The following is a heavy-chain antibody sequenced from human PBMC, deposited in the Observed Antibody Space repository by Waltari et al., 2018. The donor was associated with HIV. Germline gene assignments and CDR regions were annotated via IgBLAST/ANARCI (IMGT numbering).Heavy chain of an antibody. CDR2: ISFNGGRT. D-gene: IGHD3-3*01. Sequence: EVQLTDSGGGLVQVGGSLTVSCAVSGFSFDYYAMHWVPQATGKGLWWVSGISFNGGRTEYAIYVKGRFTISRDKTKKSLYLQMNSLRGEDTALYDCANDISSPRRRTRATNSNETRGPYDFYGMSVWGQGTTVTVSS. J-gene: IGHJ6*02. V-gene: IGHV3-9*01. CDR3: ANDISSPRRRTRATNSNETRGPYDFYGMSV. CDR1: GFSFDYYA.